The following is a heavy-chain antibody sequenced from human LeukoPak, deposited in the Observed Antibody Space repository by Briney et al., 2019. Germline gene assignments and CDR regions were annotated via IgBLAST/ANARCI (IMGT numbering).Heavy chain of an antibody. V-gene: IGHV2-5*01. CDR2: IYWNDDK. J-gene: IGHJ4*02. D-gene: IGHD4-11*01. CDR3: AHTVTTYYTADY. Sequence: ESGPTLANPTQTLTLTCTFSGFSLTTSGVGVGWIRQPPGKALEWLALIYWNDDKRYSPSLKSRLTITKDTSKNQVVLTMTNMDPVDTATYYCAHTVTTYYTADYWGQGTLVTVSS. CDR1: GFSLTTSGVG.